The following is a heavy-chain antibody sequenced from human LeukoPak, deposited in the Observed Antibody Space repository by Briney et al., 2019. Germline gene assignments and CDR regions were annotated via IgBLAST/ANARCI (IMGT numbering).Heavy chain of an antibody. CDR1: RYTFNVYG. V-gene: IGHV1-18*01. D-gene: IGHD3-16*01. Sequence: ASVKVSCKASRYTFNVYGFSWVRQAPGQGLEWMGWISGYNGNTNYAQKLQGRVTMTTDTSTSTAYMELRSLTSGDTAVYYCARGRGEVPNYFDNWGQGTLVTVSS. CDR2: ISGYNGNT. J-gene: IGHJ4*02. CDR3: ARGRGEVPNYFDN.